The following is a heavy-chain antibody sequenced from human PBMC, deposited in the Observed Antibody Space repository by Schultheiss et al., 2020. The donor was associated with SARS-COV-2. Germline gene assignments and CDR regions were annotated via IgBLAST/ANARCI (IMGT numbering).Heavy chain of an antibody. V-gene: IGHV3-33*06. CDR1: GFTFSSYG. CDR3: AKGIIVGATRGSDY. CDR2: IWYDGSNK. J-gene: IGHJ4*02. Sequence: GSLRLSCAASGFTFSSYGMHWVRQAPGKGLEWVAVIWYDGSNKYYADSVKGRFTISRDNSKNTLYLQMNSLRAEDTAVYYCAKGIIVGATRGSDYWGQGTLVTVSS. D-gene: IGHD1-26*01.